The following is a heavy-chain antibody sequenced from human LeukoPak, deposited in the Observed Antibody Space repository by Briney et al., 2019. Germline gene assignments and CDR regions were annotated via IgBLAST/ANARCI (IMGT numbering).Heavy chain of an antibody. CDR3: AKDTALSGWYWYFDY. CDR2: IKQDGSEK. D-gene: IGHD6-19*01. J-gene: IGHJ4*02. V-gene: IGHV3-7*03. Sequence: GGSLRLSCEASGFTFSSYWMSWVRQAPGKGLEWVANIKQDGSEKKYLDSVKGRFTISRDNAKNSMYLQMNSLRAEDTAVYYCAKDTALSGWYWYFDYWGQGTLVTVSS. CDR1: GFTFSSYW.